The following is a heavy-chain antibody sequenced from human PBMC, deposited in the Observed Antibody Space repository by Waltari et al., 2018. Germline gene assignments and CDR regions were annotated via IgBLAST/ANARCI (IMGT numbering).Heavy chain of an antibody. CDR1: GFMFRTYA. V-gene: IGHV3-23*01. CDR3: AREVWTSVAPYYYYGMDD. Sequence: EVQLLESGGDLVQPGGSLRLSCAASGFMFRTYAMAWVRQVPGKGLAWVSGISSGGDSTYYADSVKGRFTISRDNSKNTLSLQMNSLRAEDTAVYYCAREVWTSVAPYYYYGMDDWGQGTTVAVSS. J-gene: IGHJ6*02. CDR2: ISSGGDST. D-gene: IGHD4-17*01.